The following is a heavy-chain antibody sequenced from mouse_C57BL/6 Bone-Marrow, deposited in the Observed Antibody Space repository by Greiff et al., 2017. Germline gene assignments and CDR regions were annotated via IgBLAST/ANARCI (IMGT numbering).Heavy chain of an antibody. D-gene: IGHD1-1*01. CDR1: GFTFSSYG. V-gene: IGHV5-6*01. CDR3: ARLGTTVGLDV. Sequence: EVKLQESGGDLVKPGGSLKLSCAASGFTFSSYGMSWVRQTPDKRLEWVATISSGGSYTYYPDSVKGRFTISRDNAKNTLYLQMSSLKSEDTAMYYCARLGTTVGLDVWGTGTTVTVSS. J-gene: IGHJ1*03. CDR2: ISSGGSYT.